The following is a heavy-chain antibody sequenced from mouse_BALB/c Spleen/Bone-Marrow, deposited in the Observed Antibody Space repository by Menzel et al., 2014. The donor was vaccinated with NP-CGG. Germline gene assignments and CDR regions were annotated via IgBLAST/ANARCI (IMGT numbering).Heavy chain of an antibody. CDR2: ISDGGSYT. Sequence: EVKLMESGGGLVKPGGSLKLSCAASGFTFSDYYMYWVRQTPEKRLEWVATISDGGSYTYYPDSVKGRFTISRGNAKNNLYLQMSSLKSEDTAMYYCARGSSYLDYWGQGTTLTVSS. J-gene: IGHJ2*01. D-gene: IGHD1-1*01. CDR3: ARGSSYLDY. CDR1: GFTFSDYY. V-gene: IGHV5-4*02.